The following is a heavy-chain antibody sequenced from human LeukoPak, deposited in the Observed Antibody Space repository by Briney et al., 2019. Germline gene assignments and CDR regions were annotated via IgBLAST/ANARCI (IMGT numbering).Heavy chain of an antibody. CDR1: GFTFSSYS. Sequence: PGGSLRLSCAASGFTFSSYSMNWVRQAPGKGLEWVSYISSDCRTIYYADSVKGRFTISRDNAKNSLYLQMKSLRDEDTAVYYCARYGSGTSYITNYFDYWGQGTLVTVSS. CDR3: ARYGSGTSYITNYFDY. J-gene: IGHJ4*02. CDR2: ISSDCRTI. D-gene: IGHD3-10*01. V-gene: IGHV3-48*02.